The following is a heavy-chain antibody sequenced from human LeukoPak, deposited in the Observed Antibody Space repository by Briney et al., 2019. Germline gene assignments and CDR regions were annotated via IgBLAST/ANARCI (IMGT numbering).Heavy chain of an antibody. CDR3: AKDREYQLLSYAFDI. V-gene: IGHV3-30*02. Sequence: GGSLRLXCAASGATISSYGMHWVRQAPGKGLEWVAFIRYDGTNKYYADSVKGRFTISRDNSKNTLYLQMNSLRAEDTAVYYCAKDREYQLLSYAFDIWGQGTMLTVSS. J-gene: IGHJ3*02. CDR2: IRYDGTNK. D-gene: IGHD2-2*01. CDR1: GATISSYG.